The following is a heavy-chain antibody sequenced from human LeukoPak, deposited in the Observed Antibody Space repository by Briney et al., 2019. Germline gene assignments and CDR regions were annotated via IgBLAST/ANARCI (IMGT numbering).Heavy chain of an antibody. Sequence: GGSLRLSCAASGFTFSDYYMSWIRQAPGKGLEWVSYISSSGSTIYYADSVKGRFTISRDNAKNSLYLQMNSLRAEDTAVYYCAKGEAYDFWSGLFDYWGQGTLVTVSS. D-gene: IGHD3-3*01. CDR3: AKGEAYDFWSGLFDY. V-gene: IGHV3-11*01. CDR2: ISSSGSTI. CDR1: GFTFSDYY. J-gene: IGHJ4*02.